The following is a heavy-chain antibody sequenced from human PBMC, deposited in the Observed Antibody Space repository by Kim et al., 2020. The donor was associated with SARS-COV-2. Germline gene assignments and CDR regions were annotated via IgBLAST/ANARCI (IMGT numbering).Heavy chain of an antibody. V-gene: IGHV4-31*03. D-gene: IGHD3-9*01. J-gene: IGHJ3*02. CDR2: IYYSGST. CDR3: ARRPAQALRYFDWLPRGDAFDI. CDR1: GGSISSGGYY. Sequence: SETLSLTCTVSGGSISSGGYYWSWIRQHPGKGLEWIGYIYYSGSTYYNPSLKSRVTISVDTSKNQFSLKLSSVTAADTAVYYCARRPAQALRYFDWLPRGDAFDIWGQGTMVTVSS.